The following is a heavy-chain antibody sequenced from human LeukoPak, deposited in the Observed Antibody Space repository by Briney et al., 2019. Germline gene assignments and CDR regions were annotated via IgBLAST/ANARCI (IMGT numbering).Heavy chain of an antibody. CDR1: GFTFSTYA. CDR2: ISGRGDST. J-gene: IGHJ6*02. D-gene: IGHD6-19*01. CDR3: AKDHHSSGWSYFYYGMNV. Sequence: GGSLRLSCAASGFTFSTYAMSWVRQAPGKGLEWVSAISGRGDSTYYADSVKGQFTISRDYSKNTLYLQMNSLRAEDTAVYYCAKDHHSSGWSYFYYGMNVWGQGTTVTVSS. V-gene: IGHV3-23*01.